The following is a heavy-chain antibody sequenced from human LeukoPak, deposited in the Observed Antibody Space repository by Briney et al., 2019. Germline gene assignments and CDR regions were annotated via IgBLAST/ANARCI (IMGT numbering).Heavy chain of an antibody. CDR1: GFTFGSYW. Sequence: PGGSLRLSCAASGFTFGSYWMTWVRQAPGKGLEWVANIKQDGTEKYYVDSVKGRFTTSRDNAKNSLYLQMNGLRAEDTAVYYCARDSYGYYYYHYIDVWGKGTTVTVSS. J-gene: IGHJ6*03. D-gene: IGHD4-17*01. V-gene: IGHV3-7*01. CDR2: IKQDGTEK. CDR3: ARDSYGYYYYHYIDV.